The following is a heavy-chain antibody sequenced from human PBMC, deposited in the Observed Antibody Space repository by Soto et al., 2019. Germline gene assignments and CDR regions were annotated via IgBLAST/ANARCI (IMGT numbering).Heavy chain of an antibody. D-gene: IGHD2-15*01. CDR3: AREPSPFGGVVVAATHGY. CDR2: ISSSSSYI. CDR1: GFTFSSYS. J-gene: IGHJ4*02. Sequence: EVQLVESGGGLVKPGGSLRLSCAASGFTFSSYSMNWVRQAPGKGLEWVSSISSSSSYIYYADSVKGRFTISRDNAKNSLYLQMNSLRAEDTAVYYCAREPSPFGGVVVAATHGYWGQGTLVTVSS. V-gene: IGHV3-21*01.